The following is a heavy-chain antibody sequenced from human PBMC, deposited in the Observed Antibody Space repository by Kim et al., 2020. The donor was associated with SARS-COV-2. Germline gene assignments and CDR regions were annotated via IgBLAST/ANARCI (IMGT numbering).Heavy chain of an antibody. J-gene: IGHJ3*02. Sequence: GGSLRLSCAASGFTFDDYAMHWVRQAPGKGLEWVSLISGDGGSTYYADSVKGRFTISRDNSKNSLYLQMNSLRTEDTALYYCTKDINVGATTDDAFDIWGQGTMVTVSS. CDR3: TKDINVGATTDDAFDI. CDR2: ISGDGGST. D-gene: IGHD1-26*01. CDR1: GFTFDDYA. V-gene: IGHV3-43*02.